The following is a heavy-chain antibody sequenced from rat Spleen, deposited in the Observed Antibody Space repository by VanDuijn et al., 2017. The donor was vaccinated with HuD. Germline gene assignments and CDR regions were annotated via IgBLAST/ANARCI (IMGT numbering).Heavy chain of an antibody. D-gene: IGHD1-10*01. Sequence: EVQLVESGGGLVQPGRSLKLSCAASGFTFSDYYMAWVRQAPTKGLECVASISYDGGSTYYRDSVKGRFTIYRDNAKSSLYLQMDSLRSEDTATYYCTTALITTFDYWGQGVMVTVSS. CDR3: TTALITTFDY. V-gene: IGHV5-20*01. J-gene: IGHJ2*01. CDR2: ISYDGGST. CDR1: GFTFSDYY.